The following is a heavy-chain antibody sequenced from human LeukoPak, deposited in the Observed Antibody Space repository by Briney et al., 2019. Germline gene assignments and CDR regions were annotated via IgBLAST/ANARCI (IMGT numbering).Heavy chain of an antibody. CDR2: ISGSGGST. CDR1: GFTFSSYA. Sequence: PGGSLRHSCAASGFTFSSYAMSWVRQAPGKGLEWVSAISGSGGSTYYADSVKGRFTISRDNSKNTLYLQMNSLRAEDTAVYYCAKTPLYCSSTSCYAGDSTNWFDPWGQGTLVTVSS. D-gene: IGHD2-2*01. J-gene: IGHJ5*02. V-gene: IGHV3-23*01. CDR3: AKTPLYCSSTSCYAGDSTNWFDP.